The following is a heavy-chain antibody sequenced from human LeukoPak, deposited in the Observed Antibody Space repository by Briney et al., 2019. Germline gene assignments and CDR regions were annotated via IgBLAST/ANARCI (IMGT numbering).Heavy chain of an antibody. CDR3: ATLHFYAMGV. J-gene: IGHJ6*01. V-gene: IGHV3-11*01. CDR1: GLRFSGQY. CDR2: ISGSGTDT. Sequence: GGSLRLSCAASGLRFSGQYMIWIRQAPGKGLEWVAFISGSGTDTFYVDSVKGRFFISKDNTRDSLSLQMNSLSAEDTAMYYCATLHFYAMGVWGQGTTVTVSS.